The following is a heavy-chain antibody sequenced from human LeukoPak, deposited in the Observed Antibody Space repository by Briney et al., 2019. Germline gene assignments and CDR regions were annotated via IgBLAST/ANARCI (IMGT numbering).Heavy chain of an antibody. J-gene: IGHJ4*02. V-gene: IGHV3-23*01. Sequence: GGSLRLSCAASGFTCSSYAMSGVRQATGKGLEWVSAISGSGGSTYYADSVKGRFTISRDNSKNTLYLQMNSLRAEDTAVYYCAKDLIAAAVFDYWGQGTLVTVSS. CDR3: AKDLIAAAVFDY. CDR1: GFTCSSYA. D-gene: IGHD6-13*01. CDR2: ISGSGGST.